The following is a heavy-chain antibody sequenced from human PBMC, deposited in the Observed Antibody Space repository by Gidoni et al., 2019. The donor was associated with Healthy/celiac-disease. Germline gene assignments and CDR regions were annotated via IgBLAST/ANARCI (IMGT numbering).Heavy chain of an antibody. CDR2: VYWNDDK. Sequence: QTALKESRSTLVQPTQTPTLTCTFSALSLSTSGVGVGWIRQPPGKALEWHARVYWNDDKRYSPSRKSRLTITKDTSKHQVVLTMTNMDPVDSSTKCGAHSHRGAAAGIWWFDPWGQGTLVTVSS. CDR1: ALSLSTSGVG. D-gene: IGHD6-13*01. J-gene: IGHJ5*02. V-gene: IGHV2-5*01. CDR3: AHSHRGAAAGIWWFDP.